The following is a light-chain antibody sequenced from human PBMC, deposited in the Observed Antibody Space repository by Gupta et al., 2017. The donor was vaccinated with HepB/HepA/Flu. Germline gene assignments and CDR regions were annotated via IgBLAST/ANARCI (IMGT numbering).Light chain of an antibody. CDR3: QQRANWPLVT. Sequence: EIVLTQFPATLSLSPGERVTLSCRASQSVSLSLAWYQQKPGQAPRLLVYDACSRDAGVPPRFSGVGSGTDFTLTISRREPEDFAVYYCQQRANWPLVTFGQGTRMDIK. CDR1: QSVSLS. V-gene: IGKV3-11*01. CDR2: DAC. J-gene: IGKJ5*01.